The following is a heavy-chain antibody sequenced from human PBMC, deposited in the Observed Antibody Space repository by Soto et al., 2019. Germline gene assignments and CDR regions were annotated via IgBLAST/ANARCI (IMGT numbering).Heavy chain of an antibody. CDR1: GGSISSGGYY. J-gene: IGHJ4*02. D-gene: IGHD3-9*01. V-gene: IGHV4-31*03. Sequence: QVQLQESGPGLVKPSQTLSLTCTVSGGSISSGGYYWSWIRQHPGKGLEWIGYIYYSGSTYYNPSLKSRVTISVDTSKNQFSLKLSSVTAADTAVYYCARDRADYDILTGPIGLGQFDYWGQGTLVTVSS. CDR2: IYYSGST. CDR3: ARDRADYDILTGPIGLGQFDY.